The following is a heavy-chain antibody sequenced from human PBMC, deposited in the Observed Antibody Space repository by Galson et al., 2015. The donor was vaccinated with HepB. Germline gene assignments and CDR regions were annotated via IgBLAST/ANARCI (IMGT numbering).Heavy chain of an antibody. CDR3: ARVGVVAATVYYYYGMDV. D-gene: IGHD2-15*01. CDR2: IWYDGSNK. V-gene: IGHV3-33*01. CDR1: GFTFSRYG. J-gene: IGHJ6*02. Sequence: SLRLSCAASGFTFSRYGIHWVRQAPGKGLEWVAVIWYDGSNKYYADSVKSRFTISRDNYKNTVYLQMNSLRAEDTAVYYCARVGVVAATVYYYYGMDVWGQGTTVTVSS.